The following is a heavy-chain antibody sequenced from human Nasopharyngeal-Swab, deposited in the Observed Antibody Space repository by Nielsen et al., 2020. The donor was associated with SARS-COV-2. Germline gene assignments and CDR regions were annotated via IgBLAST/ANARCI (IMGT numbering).Heavy chain of an antibody. CDR2: MNPNSGNT. Sequence: ASVKVSCKASGYTFTSYDINWVRQATGQGLEWMGWMNPNSGNTGYAQKFQGRVTITADKSTSTAYMELSSLRSEDTAVYYCARDEGGGGSCYDCYYYYGMDVWGQGTTVTVSS. D-gene: IGHD2-15*01. CDR3: ARDEGGGGSCYDCYYYYGMDV. V-gene: IGHV1-8*01. J-gene: IGHJ6*02. CDR1: GYTFTSYD.